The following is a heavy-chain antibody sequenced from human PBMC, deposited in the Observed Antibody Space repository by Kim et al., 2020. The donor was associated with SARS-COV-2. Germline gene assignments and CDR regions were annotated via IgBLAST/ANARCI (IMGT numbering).Heavy chain of an antibody. CDR3: ARGDLLWFGELCLDY. D-gene: IGHD3-10*01. V-gene: IGHV4-39*01. Sequence: SLKSRVPISVDTSKNQFSLKLSSVTAADTAVYYCARGDLLWFGELCLDYWGQGTLVTVSS. J-gene: IGHJ4*02.